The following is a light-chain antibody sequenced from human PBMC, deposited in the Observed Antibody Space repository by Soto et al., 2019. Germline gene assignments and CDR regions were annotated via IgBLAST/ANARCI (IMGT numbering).Light chain of an antibody. V-gene: IGKV3-20*01. CDR2: AAS. Sequence: EVVMTQSPVNLSVSPGERATLSCRASQSVSTHLAWYQQKPGQAPKLLIYAASTRVTGIPDRFSGSGSGTDFTLTISRLEPEDFAVYYCQQYGSSPNTFGQGTKLEIK. J-gene: IGKJ2*01. CDR3: QQYGSSPNT. CDR1: QSVSTH.